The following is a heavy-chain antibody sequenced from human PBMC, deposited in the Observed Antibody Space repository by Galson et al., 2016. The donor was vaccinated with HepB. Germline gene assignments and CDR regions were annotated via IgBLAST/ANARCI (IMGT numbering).Heavy chain of an antibody. D-gene: IGHD6-13*01. Sequence: SLRLSCAASGFTFSSYGMHWVRQAPGKGLEWVALIWSDGSNKYYADSVKGRFTVSRDNSKNTLYLQMNNLRAEDTALYYCVRGTLGYLDHWGQGTPVTVSS. V-gene: IGHV3-33*01. CDR3: VRGTLGYLDH. CDR1: GFTFSSYG. CDR2: IWSDGSNK. J-gene: IGHJ4*02.